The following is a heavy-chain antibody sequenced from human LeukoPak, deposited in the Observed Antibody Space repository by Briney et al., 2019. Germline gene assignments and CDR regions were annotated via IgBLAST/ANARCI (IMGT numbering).Heavy chain of an antibody. V-gene: IGHV3-74*03. D-gene: IGHD2-2*01. Sequence: GGSLRLSCAASGFTFSDHYMDWVRQAPGKGLVWVSRIHTDGSSTMYADSVKGRFTISGDNAKNTLYLQMNSLRAEDAAVYYCVREGLNCSSTSCQRATFDYWGQGTLVTVSS. CDR3: VREGLNCSSTSCQRATFDY. CDR2: IHTDGSST. CDR1: GFTFSDHY. J-gene: IGHJ4*02.